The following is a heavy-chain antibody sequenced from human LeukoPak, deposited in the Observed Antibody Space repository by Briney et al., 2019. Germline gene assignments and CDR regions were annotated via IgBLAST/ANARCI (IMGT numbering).Heavy chain of an antibody. CDR2: IYYSGST. V-gene: IGHV4-59*01. CDR3: ARDQELHSYDAFDI. D-gene: IGHD5-18*01. CDR1: GGSISSYY. J-gene: IGHJ3*02. Sequence: SETLSLTCTVSGGSISSYYWSWIRQPPGKGLEWIGYIYYSGSTNYNPSLKSRVTISVDTSKNQFSLKLSSVTAADTAVYYCARDQELHSYDAFDIWGQGTMVTVSS.